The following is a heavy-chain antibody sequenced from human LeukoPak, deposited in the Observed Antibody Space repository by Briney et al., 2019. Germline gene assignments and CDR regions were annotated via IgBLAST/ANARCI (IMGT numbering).Heavy chain of an antibody. CDR1: GGTFSSYG. D-gene: IGHD6-19*01. V-gene: IGHV1-69*06. Sequence: GASVKVSCKASGGTFSSYGISWVRQAPGQGLEWMGGIIPIFGKAKYAQKFQGRVTITADKSTSTAYMELSSLRSEDTAVYYCARGTGSSGWYYLADYWGQGTLVTVSS. CDR3: ARGTGSSGWYYLADY. J-gene: IGHJ4*02. CDR2: IIPIFGKA.